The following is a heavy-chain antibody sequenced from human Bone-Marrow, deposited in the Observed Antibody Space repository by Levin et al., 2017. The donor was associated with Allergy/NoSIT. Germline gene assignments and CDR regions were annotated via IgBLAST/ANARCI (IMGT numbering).Heavy chain of an antibody. D-gene: IGHD6-6*01. J-gene: IGHJ6*02. CDR1: GYTFTSYY. V-gene: IGHV1-46*01. CDR2: INPSGGTT. CDR3: ARSLIDSSSYYGMDV. Sequence: GGSLRLSCKASGYTFTSYYMHWVRQAPGQGLEWMGIINPSGGTTNYAQKFQGRITMTRDTSTSTVYMELSSLRSEDTAVYYCARSLIDSSSYYGMDVWAQGTTVTVSS.